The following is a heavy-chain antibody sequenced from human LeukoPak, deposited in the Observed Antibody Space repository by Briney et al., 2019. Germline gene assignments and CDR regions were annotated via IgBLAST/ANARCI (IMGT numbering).Heavy chain of an antibody. D-gene: IGHD4-17*01. J-gene: IGHJ4*02. CDR3: AGHYGDYVFDY. Sequence: PGGSLRLSCAASGFTFSDYYMSWIRQAPGKGLEWVSYISSSSSYTNYADSVKGRFTISRDNSKNTLYLQMNSLRAEDTAVYYCAGHYGDYVFDYWGQGTLVTVSS. CDR1: GFTFSDYY. V-gene: IGHV3-11*06. CDR2: ISSSSSYT.